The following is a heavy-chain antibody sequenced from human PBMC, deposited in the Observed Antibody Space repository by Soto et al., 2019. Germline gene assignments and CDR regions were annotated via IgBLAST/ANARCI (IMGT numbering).Heavy chain of an antibody. CDR1: GGSISSYY. Sequence: SETLSLTCTVSGGSISSYYWSWIRQPPGKALEWIGYIFYTGSTNYNPSLKSRVLISVDTSKNQFSLKLRSVTAADTAVYYCARQDGYYYYIDVWGKGTTVTVSS. CDR2: IFYTGST. V-gene: IGHV4-59*08. J-gene: IGHJ6*03. CDR3: ARQDGYYYYIDV.